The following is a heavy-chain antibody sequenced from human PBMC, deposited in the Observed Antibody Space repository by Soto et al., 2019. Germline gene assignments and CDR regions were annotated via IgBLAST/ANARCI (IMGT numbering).Heavy chain of an antibody. Sequence: VKLVESGGGVVQPGGSLRLSCAAPGFTFNIYGMHWVRQAPDKGLEWVALISYDGSNQYYADSVKGRFTISRDNSKNTLFLQMNSLRADDTAVYYCAKDQASGQGSFDSWGQGTLVTVSS. CDR3: AKDQASGQGSFDS. CDR1: GFTFNIYG. CDR2: ISYDGSNQ. J-gene: IGHJ4*02. V-gene: IGHV3-30*18.